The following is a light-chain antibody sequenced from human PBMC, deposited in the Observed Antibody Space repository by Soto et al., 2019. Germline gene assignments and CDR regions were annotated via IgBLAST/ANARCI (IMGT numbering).Light chain of an antibody. CDR3: QQYAESPLT. CDR2: GAS. Sequence: EIVLTQSPGTLSVSPGERATLSCRASQSVGRNYLAWYQQKPGQAPRLLVYGASSRATGIPDRFSGSASGTDFTLTISRLEPEDFAVYYCQQYAESPLTFGGETKVETK. J-gene: IGKJ4*01. V-gene: IGKV3-20*01. CDR1: QSVGRNY.